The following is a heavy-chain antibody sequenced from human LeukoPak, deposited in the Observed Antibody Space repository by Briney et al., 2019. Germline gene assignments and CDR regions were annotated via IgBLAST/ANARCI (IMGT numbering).Heavy chain of an antibody. J-gene: IGHJ4*02. CDR1: GFTVSSNY. V-gene: IGHV3-53*01. Sequence: GGSLRLSCAASGFTVSSNYMSWVRQAPGKGLEWVSVIYSGGTTYYADSVKGRFTISRDNSKNTLYLQMNSLRAEDTAVYYCARGYSYLYYFDYWGQGTLVTVSS. CDR3: ARGYSYLYYFDY. CDR2: IYSGGTT. D-gene: IGHD5-18*01.